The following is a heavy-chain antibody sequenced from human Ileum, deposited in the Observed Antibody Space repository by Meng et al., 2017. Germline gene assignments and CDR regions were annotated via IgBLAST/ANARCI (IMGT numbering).Heavy chain of an antibody. Sequence: EVQVVESGGGLVQPGGSLRLSCAAPGFTFTNDAMSWVRQAPGKGLEWVSSISESGGSTHYAESVTGRFTISRDNSKNTVWLQMNSLRADDTAVYYCATRHLGYWGQGTLVTVSS. CDR1: GFTFTNDA. J-gene: IGHJ4*02. CDR2: ISESGGST. V-gene: IGHV3-23*04. CDR3: ATRHLGY.